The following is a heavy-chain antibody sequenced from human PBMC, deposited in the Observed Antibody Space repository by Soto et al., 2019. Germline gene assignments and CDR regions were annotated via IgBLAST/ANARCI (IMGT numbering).Heavy chain of an antibody. CDR3: AHGIEYYVWGSLTSGGGYFDL. CDR1: GFSLSTSGVG. D-gene: IGHD3-16*01. Sequence: QITLKESGPTLVKPTQTLTLTCTFSGFSLSTSGVGVGWIRQPPGKALEWLALIYWDDDKRYSPSLKSRLTITKATPKNQVVLTMTNMDPVETASYCGAHGIEYYVWGSLTSGGGYFDLWGRGTLVTVSS. J-gene: IGHJ2*01. V-gene: IGHV2-5*02. CDR2: IYWDDDK.